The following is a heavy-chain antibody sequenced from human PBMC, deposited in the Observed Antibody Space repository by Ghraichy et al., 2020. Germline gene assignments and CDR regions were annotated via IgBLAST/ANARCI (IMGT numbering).Heavy chain of an antibody. J-gene: IGHJ2*01. CDR2: IFPDGST. Sequence: TLSLTCVVSGGSISNSYWSWVRQPAGRGLEWIGRIFPDGSTNYNPSLESRLTMSLDTSKNQFSLKMKSVTAADTAVYYCARFTVTTPDWYFDLWGRGSLVTVSS. CDR1: GGSISNSY. CDR3: ARFTVTTPDWYFDL. D-gene: IGHD4-17*01. V-gene: IGHV4-4*07.